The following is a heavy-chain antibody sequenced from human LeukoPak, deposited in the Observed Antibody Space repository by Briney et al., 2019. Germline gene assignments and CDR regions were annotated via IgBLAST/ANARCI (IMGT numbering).Heavy chain of an antibody. Sequence: RSLRLSCAASGFTFSSYAMHWVRQAPGKGLEWVAVISYDGSNKYYADSVKGRFTISKDNSKNTLYLQMNSQRAEDTAVYYCARDRVVPAAKWFDPWGQGTLVTVSS. CDR2: ISYDGSNK. CDR1: GFTFSSYA. V-gene: IGHV3-30-3*01. J-gene: IGHJ5*02. D-gene: IGHD2-2*01. CDR3: ARDRVVPAAKWFDP.